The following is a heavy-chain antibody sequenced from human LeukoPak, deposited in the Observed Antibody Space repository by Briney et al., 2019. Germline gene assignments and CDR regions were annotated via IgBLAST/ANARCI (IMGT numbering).Heavy chain of an antibody. J-gene: IGHJ3*02. D-gene: IGHD6-19*01. V-gene: IGHV4-4*02. CDR2: IHHSGST. CDR1: GGSISSSNW. Sequence: PSGTLSLTCAVSGGSISSSNWWSWVRQPPGKGLEWIGEIHHSGSTNYNPSLKSRVTISVDKSKNQFSLKLSSVTAADTAVYYCAREASSGWNDAFDIWGQGTMVTVSS. CDR3: AREASSGWNDAFDI.